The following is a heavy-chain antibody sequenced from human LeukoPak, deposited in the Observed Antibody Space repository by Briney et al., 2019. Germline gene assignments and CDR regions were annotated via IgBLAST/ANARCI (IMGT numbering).Heavy chain of an antibody. CDR3: ARSIAKEGVTHGLDV. Sequence: SQTLSLTCAISGDSVSSNSAAWNWIRQSPSRGLEWLGRAYYRSKWYNDYAVSVESLITIKADTSKNQFSLQLNSVTPEDAAVYYCARSIAKEGVTHGLDVWGQGTTVTVSS. V-gene: IGHV6-1*01. CDR2: AYYRSKWYN. D-gene: IGHD3-10*01. CDR1: GDSVSSNSAA. J-gene: IGHJ6*02.